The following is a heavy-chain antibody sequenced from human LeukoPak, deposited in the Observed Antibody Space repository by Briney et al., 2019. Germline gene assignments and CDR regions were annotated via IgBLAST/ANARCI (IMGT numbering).Heavy chain of an antibody. V-gene: IGHV3-33*01. J-gene: IGHJ4*02. CDR3: ARDRGQDDPIDI. CDR2: IWHDGSVL. D-gene: IGHD3-10*01. CDR1: GFTLRSYG. Sequence: GGSLRLSCAASGFTLRSYGMHWVRQAPGEGLEWVAVIWHDGSVLDYSESVKGRFTVSRDNRKNTLYLQMDSPRVEDTAVYYCARDRGQDDPIDIWGQGTLVTVSS.